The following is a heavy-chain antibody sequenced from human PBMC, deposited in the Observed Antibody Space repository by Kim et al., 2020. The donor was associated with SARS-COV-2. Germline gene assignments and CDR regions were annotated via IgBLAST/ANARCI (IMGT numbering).Heavy chain of an antibody. D-gene: IGHD3-16*01. J-gene: IGHJ4*02. CDR3: ARDRGNNGDY. Sequence: GGSLRLSCAASGFTFSSYAMHWVRQAPGKGLEWVALISYDGSNKYYADSVKGRFTISRDNSKNTLYLQMNSLRAEDTAVYYCARDRGNNGDYGGQGTLVTSSA. CDR2: ISYDGSNK. CDR1: GFTFSSYA. V-gene: IGHV3-30-3*01.